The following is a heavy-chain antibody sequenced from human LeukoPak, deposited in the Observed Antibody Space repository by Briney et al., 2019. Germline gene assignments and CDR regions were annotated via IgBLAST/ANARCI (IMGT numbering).Heavy chain of an antibody. CDR1: GGSISSGGYY. Sequence: SQTLSLTCTVSGGSISSGGYYWSWIRQHPGKGLEWIGYIYYSGSTYYNPSLKSRVTISVDTSKNQFSLKLSSVTAADTAVYYCARLIGGYCSSTSCYRRSGYMDVWGKGTTVTVSS. CDR3: ARLIGGYCSSTSCYRRSGYMDV. J-gene: IGHJ6*03. V-gene: IGHV4-31*03. D-gene: IGHD2-2*01. CDR2: IYYSGST.